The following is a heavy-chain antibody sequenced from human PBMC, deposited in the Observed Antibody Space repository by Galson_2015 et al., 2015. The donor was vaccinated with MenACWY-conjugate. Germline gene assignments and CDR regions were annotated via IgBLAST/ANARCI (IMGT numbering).Heavy chain of an antibody. J-gene: IGHJ4*02. Sequence: TLSLTCAVYGGAFSGYYWSWIRQPPGKGLAWIGEIDHSGSTNYNPSLKSRVTISVDTSKNQFSLKLSSVTAADTAVYHCARVGNSGYWRLGPMEWGQGTLVTVSS. CDR3: ARVGNSGYWRLGPME. CDR2: IDHSGST. D-gene: IGHD3-22*01. CDR1: GGAFSGYY. V-gene: IGHV4-34*01.